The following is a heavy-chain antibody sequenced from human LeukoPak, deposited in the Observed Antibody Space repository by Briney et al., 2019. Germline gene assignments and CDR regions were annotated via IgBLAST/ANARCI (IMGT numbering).Heavy chain of an antibody. V-gene: IGHV6-1*01. CDR1: GDRVSTNSAA. CDR2: TYYGSKWHN. J-gene: IGHJ4*02. Sequence: SQTLSLTSAIPGDRVSTNSAASNWIRQSPSRGLEWLGRTYYGSKWHNNYALSVKSRITIHPDTSKNQFSLQLNSVSPEDTAVYYCARTRGYFDYWGQGTLVTVSS. D-gene: IGHD3-10*01. CDR3: ARTRGYFDY.